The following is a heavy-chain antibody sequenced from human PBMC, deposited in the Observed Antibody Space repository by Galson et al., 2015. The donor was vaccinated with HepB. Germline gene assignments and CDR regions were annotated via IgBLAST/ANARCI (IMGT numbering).Heavy chain of an antibody. D-gene: IGHD6-19*01. CDR1: GFTFSYYA. CDR3: AKVFPEKVDGWYRQALYYFDS. V-gene: IGHV3-23*01. J-gene: IGHJ4*02. Sequence: SLRLSCAASGFTFSYYAMSWVRQAPGKGLEWISAITPSGDNTYSADSMKGRFTISGDNSRNTLFLQMNSLRADDTAIYFCAKVFPEKVDGWYRQALYYFDSWGQGTRVTVSS. CDR2: ITPSGDNT.